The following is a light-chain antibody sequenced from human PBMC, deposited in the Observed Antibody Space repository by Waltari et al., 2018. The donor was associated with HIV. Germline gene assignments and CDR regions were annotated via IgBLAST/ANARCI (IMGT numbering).Light chain of an antibody. CDR2: GAS. V-gene: IGKV3-15*01. CDR3: QQYENWPPIT. CDR1: QSVNYN. Sequence: IVMTQSPPTLSVSPGERVTLSCRASQSVNYNLAWYQQKPGQAPRLLIYGASGRAAGIPARFSGSGSGTEFTLTISSLQSKDFAVYYCQQYENWPPITFGQGTRLEIK. J-gene: IGKJ5*01.